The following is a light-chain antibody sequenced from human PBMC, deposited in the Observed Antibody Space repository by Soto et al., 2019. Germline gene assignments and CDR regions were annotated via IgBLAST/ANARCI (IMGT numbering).Light chain of an antibody. Sequence: VLTQSPATLSLSPGERATLACRASQTVSSFLAWYQQKPGQAPRLLIHDSSDRATGIPARFSGSGSGTDFPLTISSLEPEDVAVYYFQQRSNWPLTFGGGTRVEI. CDR1: QTVSSF. CDR3: QQRSNWPLT. V-gene: IGKV3-11*01. J-gene: IGKJ4*01. CDR2: DSS.